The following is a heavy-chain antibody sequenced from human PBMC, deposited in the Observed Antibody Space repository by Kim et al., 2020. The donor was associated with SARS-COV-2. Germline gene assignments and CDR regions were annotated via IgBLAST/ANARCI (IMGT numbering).Heavy chain of an antibody. CDR2: ITWNSNTI. Sequence: GGSLRLSCAASGFTFDDYAMHWVRQAPGKGLEWVSGITWNSNTIGYVDSVKGRFTIAKDNAKNSLYLEMSRLRTEDTALYYCAKDVDYYGSGRHGWRDPGGQGTLVTVSS. CDR1: GFTFDDYA. V-gene: IGHV3-9*01. J-gene: IGHJ5*02. D-gene: IGHD3-10*01. CDR3: AKDVDYYGSGRHGWRDP.